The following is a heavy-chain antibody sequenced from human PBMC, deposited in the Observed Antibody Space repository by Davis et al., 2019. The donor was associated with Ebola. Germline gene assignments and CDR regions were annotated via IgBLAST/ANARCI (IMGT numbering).Heavy chain of an antibody. D-gene: IGHD4-23*01. V-gene: IGHV4-59*01. J-gene: IGHJ6*02. CDR3: ARERGVRYGGSDYYYGMDV. Sequence: MPSETLSPTCTVSGGSISSYYWSWIRQPPGKGLEWIGYIHYSGSTTYHPSLKSRFTISVDTSKTQFSLKLSSVTAADTAVYYCARERGVRYGGSDYYYGMDVWGQGTTVTVSS. CDR2: IHYSGST. CDR1: GGSISSYY.